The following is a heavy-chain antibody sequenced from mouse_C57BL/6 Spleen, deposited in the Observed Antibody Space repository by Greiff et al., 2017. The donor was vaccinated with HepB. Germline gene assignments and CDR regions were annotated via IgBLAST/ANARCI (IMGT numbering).Heavy chain of an antibody. CDR3: TIHYSNYGYAMDY. V-gene: IGHV1-15*01. D-gene: IGHD2-5*01. CDR1: GYTFTDYE. J-gene: IGHJ4*01. CDR2: IDPETGGT. Sequence: QVQLQQSGAELMKPGASVKLSCKASGYTFTDYEMHWVKQTPVHGLEWIGAIDPETGGTAYNQKFKGKAILTADKSSSTAYMELRSLTSEDSAVYYCTIHYSNYGYAMDYWGQGTSVTVSS.